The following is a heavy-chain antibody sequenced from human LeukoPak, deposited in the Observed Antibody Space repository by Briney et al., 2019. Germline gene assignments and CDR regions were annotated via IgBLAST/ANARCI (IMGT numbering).Heavy chain of an antibody. D-gene: IGHD6-19*01. Sequence: GSLRLSCAASGFTLSSYAMHWVRQAPGKGLEWVAVISYDGSNKYYADSVKGRFTISRDNSKNTLYLQMNSLRAEDTAVYYCARADPGYSSGWYFDRDAFDIWGQGTMVTVSS. CDR3: ARADPGYSSGWYFDRDAFDI. CDR1: GFTLSSYA. V-gene: IGHV3-30*04. CDR2: ISYDGSNK. J-gene: IGHJ3*02.